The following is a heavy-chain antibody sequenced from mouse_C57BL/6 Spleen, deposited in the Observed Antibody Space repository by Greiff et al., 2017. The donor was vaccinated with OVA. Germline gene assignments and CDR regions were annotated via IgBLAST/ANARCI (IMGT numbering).Heavy chain of an antibody. CDR3: ARGGDYGNYFDY. CDR1: GYSITSGYD. CDR2: ISYSGST. D-gene: IGHD2-1*01. Sequence: EVKLQESGPGMVKPSQSLSLTCTVTGYSITSGYDWHWIRHFPGNKLEWMGYISYSGSTNYNPSLKSRISITHDTSKNHFFLKLNSVTTEDTATYYCARGGDYGNYFDYWGQGTTLTVSS. J-gene: IGHJ2*01. V-gene: IGHV3-1*01.